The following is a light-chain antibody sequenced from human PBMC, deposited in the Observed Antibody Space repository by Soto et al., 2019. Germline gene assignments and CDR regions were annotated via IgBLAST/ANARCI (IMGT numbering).Light chain of an antibody. Sequence: ESVFTQSPATLSLSLGERATLSCRASQSVSSYLAWYQQKPGQAPRLLIYDASNRATGIPARFSGSGSGTDFTLTISSLEPEDFAVYYCQQRSNWLTFGGGTKVDIK. CDR3: QQRSNWLT. J-gene: IGKJ4*01. CDR2: DAS. CDR1: QSVSSY. V-gene: IGKV3-11*01.